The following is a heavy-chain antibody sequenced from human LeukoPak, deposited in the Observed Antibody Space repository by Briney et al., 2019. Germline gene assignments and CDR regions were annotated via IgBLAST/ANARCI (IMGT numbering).Heavy chain of an antibody. CDR1: GGSISSYY. Sequence: SETLSLTCTVSGGSISSYYWSWIRQPPGKGLEWIGHIYYSGSADYNPSLKSRVTISVDTSKNQFSLKLRSVTAADTAMYYCARAPHTAIVWDDVFDIWGQGTMVTVSS. V-gene: IGHV4-59*01. CDR2: IYYSGSA. D-gene: IGHD5-18*01. J-gene: IGHJ3*02. CDR3: ARAPHTAIVWDDVFDI.